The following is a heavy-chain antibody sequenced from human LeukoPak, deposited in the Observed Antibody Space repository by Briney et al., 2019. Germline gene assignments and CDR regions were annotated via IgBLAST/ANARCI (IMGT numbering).Heavy chain of an antibody. D-gene: IGHD5-24*01. CDR1: GYTFSSYG. J-gene: IGHJ3*01. Sequence: ASVKVSCMASGYTFSSYGINGVRQAPGQGLEWMGWISAFNGNTLYARNFRGRVIMTRDTSTSTAYMEMRSLSSDDTAVYYCAGASVEMTTINAYDVWGQGTMVTVSS. V-gene: IGHV1-18*01. CDR3: AGASVEMTTINAYDV. CDR2: ISAFNGNT.